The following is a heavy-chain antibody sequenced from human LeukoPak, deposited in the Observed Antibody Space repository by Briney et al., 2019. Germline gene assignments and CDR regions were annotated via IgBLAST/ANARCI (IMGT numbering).Heavy chain of an antibody. V-gene: IGHV4-34*01. CDR3: ARVITIFGVVIDTYYFDY. CDR1: GGSFSGYY. J-gene: IGHJ4*02. Sequence: PSETLSLTCAVYGGSFSGYYWSWIRQPPGKGLEWIGEINHSGSTNYNPSLKSRVTISVDTSKNQFSLKLSSVTAADTAVYYCARVITIFGVVIDTYYFDYWGQGTLVTVSS. CDR2: INHSGST. D-gene: IGHD3-3*01.